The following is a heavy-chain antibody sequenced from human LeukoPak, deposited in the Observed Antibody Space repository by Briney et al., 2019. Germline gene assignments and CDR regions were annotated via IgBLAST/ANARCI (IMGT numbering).Heavy chain of an antibody. CDR1: GYTFTSYD. CDR3: ARASRVCSSTSCYFPIGY. V-gene: IGHV1-8*01. J-gene: IGHJ4*02. CDR2: MNPNSGNT. Sequence: ASVKVSCKASGYTFTSYDINWVRQATGQGLEWMGWMNPNSGNTGYAQKFQGRVTMTRNTSISTAYMELSSLRSEDTAVYYCARASRVCSSTSCYFPIGYWGQGTLVTVPP. D-gene: IGHD2-2*01.